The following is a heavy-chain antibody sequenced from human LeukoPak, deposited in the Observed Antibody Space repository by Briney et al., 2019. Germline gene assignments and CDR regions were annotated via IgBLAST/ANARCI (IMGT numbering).Heavy chain of an antibody. J-gene: IGHJ2*01. D-gene: IGHD5-18*01. V-gene: IGHV7-4-1*02. CDR3: ARRGVFGYSHDL. CDR1: GYTFTNYA. CDR2: INTNTENA. Sequence: ASVKVSCKASGYTFTNYAMNWVRQAPGQGLVWMGWINTNTENATYAQDFTGRSVLSLDTSVSTAYLQINSLKAEDTAVYYCARRGVFGYSHDLWGRGTLVTVSS.